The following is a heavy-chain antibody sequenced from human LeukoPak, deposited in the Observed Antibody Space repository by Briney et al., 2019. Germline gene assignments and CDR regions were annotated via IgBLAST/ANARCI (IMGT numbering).Heavy chain of an antibody. J-gene: IGHJ4*02. V-gene: IGHV3-21*01. CDR3: ARDPDGVHTTFDY. CDR1: GFTFSSYS. Sequence: GGSLRLSCAASGFTFSSYSMNWVRQAPGKGLEWVSSISSSSSYIYYADSVKGRFTISRDNAKNSLYLQMNSLRAEDTAVYYCARDPDGVHTTFDYWGQGTLVTVSS. D-gene: IGHD1-1*01. CDR2: ISSSSSYI.